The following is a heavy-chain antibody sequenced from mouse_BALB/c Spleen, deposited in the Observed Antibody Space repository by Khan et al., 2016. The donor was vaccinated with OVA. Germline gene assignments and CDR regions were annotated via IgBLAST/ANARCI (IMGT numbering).Heavy chain of an antibody. CDR3: ARHDSTASFAY. V-gene: IGHV5-6*01. CDR1: GFTFSSYG. Sequence: EVELVESGGDLVKPGGSLKLSCAASGFTFSSYGMSWVRQTPDKRLEWVATISSGGSYTYYPDSVKGRFTISRDNAKNTLYLQMSSLKSEDTAMYNCARHDSTASFAYWGQGTLVTVSA. D-gene: IGHD1-1*01. CDR2: ISSGGSYT. J-gene: IGHJ3*01.